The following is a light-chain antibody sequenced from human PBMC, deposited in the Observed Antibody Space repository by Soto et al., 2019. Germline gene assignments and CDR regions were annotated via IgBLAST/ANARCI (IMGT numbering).Light chain of an antibody. V-gene: IGKV1-16*01. Sequence: DIQMTQSPSSLSASVGDRVTITCRASQGINKYLAWFQQEPGRAPKSLIYATHRLQSGVPSRFSGSGSGTDFTLTISSLQPEDFATYYCQQYDSFPRTFGQGTKVEIK. CDR2: ATH. CDR3: QQYDSFPRT. J-gene: IGKJ1*01. CDR1: QGINKY.